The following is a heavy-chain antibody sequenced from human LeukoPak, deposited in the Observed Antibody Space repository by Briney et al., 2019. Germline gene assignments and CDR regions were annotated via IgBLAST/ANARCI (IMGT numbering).Heavy chain of an antibody. CDR1: GFTFSDYY. CDR3: ASGITMVRGPTHFDY. J-gene: IGHJ4*02. Sequence: GGSLRLSCAASGFTFSDYYMSWIRQAPGKGLEWVSSISGSSSYRYYADSVKGRFTISRDNAKNSLYLRMNSLRAEDTAVYYCASGITMVRGPTHFDYWGQGTLVTVSS. CDR2: ISGSSSYR. D-gene: IGHD3-10*01. V-gene: IGHV3-11*06.